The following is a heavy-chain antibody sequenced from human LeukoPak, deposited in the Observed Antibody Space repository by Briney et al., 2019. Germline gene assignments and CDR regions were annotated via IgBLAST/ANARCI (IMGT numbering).Heavy chain of an antibody. CDR2: INPNSGDT. J-gene: IGHJ4*02. Sequence: ASVKVSCKASGYTFTGYYMHWVRQAPGQGLEWMGWINPNSGDTNYAQKLQGRVTMTTDTSTSTAYMELRSLRSDDTAVYYCARGYYDSSGYWDYWGQGTLVTVSS. V-gene: IGHV1-2*02. CDR1: GYTFTGYY. D-gene: IGHD3-22*01. CDR3: ARGYYDSSGYWDY.